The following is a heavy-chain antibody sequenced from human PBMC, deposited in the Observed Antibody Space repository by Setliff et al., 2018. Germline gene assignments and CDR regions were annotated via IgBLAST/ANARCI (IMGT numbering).Heavy chain of an antibody. CDR1: GYSVTELS. D-gene: IGHD6-13*01. CDR3: ARVRTATSGAAAGIGRLIDY. Sequence: ASVKVSCKVSGYSVTELSMHWVRQAPGKGLEWMGRVDPEDGETIYAEKFQDRVTMTRDTSISTAYMELSRLRSDDTAVYYCARVRTATSGAAAGIGRLIDYWGQGTLVTVSS. J-gene: IGHJ4*02. V-gene: IGHV1-24*01. CDR2: VDPEDGET.